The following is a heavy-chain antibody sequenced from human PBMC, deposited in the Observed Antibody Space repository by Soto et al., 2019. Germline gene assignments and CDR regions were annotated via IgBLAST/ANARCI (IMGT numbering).Heavy chain of an antibody. V-gene: IGHV3-23*01. CDR3: ARIAVAGTRSDY. Sequence: PGGSLRLSCSASGFTFSSYAMTWVRQAPGRGLEWVSAISGTGSPTYYADSVKGRFTISRDNSKNTLYLQMNSLRADDTAVYYCARIAVAGTRSDYWGQGTLVTVSS. D-gene: IGHD6-19*01. CDR1: GFTFSSYA. CDR2: ISGTGSPT. J-gene: IGHJ4*02.